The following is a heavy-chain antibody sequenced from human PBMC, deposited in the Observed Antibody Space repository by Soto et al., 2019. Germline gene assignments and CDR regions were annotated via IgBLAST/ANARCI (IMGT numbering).Heavy chain of an antibody. CDR2: ISSSSSYI. D-gene: IGHD5-12*01. CDR1: GFTFSSYS. Sequence: EVQLVESGGGLVKPGGSLRLSCAASGFTFSSYSMNWVRQAPGKGLEWVSSISSSSSYIYYADSVKGRFTISRDNAKNSLYLQMNSLRAEDTAVYYCARVVGGYRGYERYWGQGTLVTVSS. J-gene: IGHJ4*02. CDR3: ARVVGGYRGYERY. V-gene: IGHV3-21*01.